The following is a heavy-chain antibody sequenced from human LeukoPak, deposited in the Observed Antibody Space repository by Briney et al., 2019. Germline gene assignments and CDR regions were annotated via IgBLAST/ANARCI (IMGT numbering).Heavy chain of an antibody. D-gene: IGHD3-22*01. Sequence: EASVKVSCKASGYTFTGYYMHWVRQAPGQGLEWMGWINPNTGGTNYAQKFQGRVTMTRDTSISTAYMELSRLRSDDTAVYYCAREREYYYDSSGYAFDYWGQGTLVTVSS. CDR2: INPNTGGT. J-gene: IGHJ4*02. CDR3: AREREYYYDSSGYAFDY. CDR1: GYTFTGYY. V-gene: IGHV1-2*02.